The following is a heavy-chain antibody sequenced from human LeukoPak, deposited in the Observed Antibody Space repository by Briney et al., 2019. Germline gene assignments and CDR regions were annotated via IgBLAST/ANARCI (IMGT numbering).Heavy chain of an antibody. CDR2: IYYSGST. CDR1: GGSISSYY. Sequence: SETLSLTCTVSGGSISSYYWSWIRQPPGKGLEWIGYIYYSGSTNYNPSLKSRVTISVDTSKNQFSLKLSSVTAADTAVYYCARQGSTAMATYYYDSSGYPDALDIWGQGTMVTVSS. J-gene: IGHJ3*02. V-gene: IGHV4-59*08. CDR3: ARQGSTAMATYYYDSSGYPDALDI. D-gene: IGHD3-22*01.